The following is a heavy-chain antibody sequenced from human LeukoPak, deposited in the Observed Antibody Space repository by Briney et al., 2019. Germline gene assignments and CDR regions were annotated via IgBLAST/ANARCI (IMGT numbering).Heavy chain of an antibody. CDR1: GGSITSYY. Sequence: KASETLSLTCTVSGGSITSYYWSWIRQPPGKGLEWIGYIYYSGSTNYNPSLKSRVTISVDTSKNQFSLNLRSVTAADTAVYYCARGYGDFRVEGRYFHSWGQGTLVTVSS. CDR2: IYYSGST. D-gene: IGHD4-17*01. CDR3: ARGYGDFRVEGRYFHS. J-gene: IGHJ4*02. V-gene: IGHV4-59*01.